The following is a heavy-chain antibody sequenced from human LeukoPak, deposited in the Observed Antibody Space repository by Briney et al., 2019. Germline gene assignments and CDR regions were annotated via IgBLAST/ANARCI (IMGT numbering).Heavy chain of an antibody. V-gene: IGHV1-18*01. CDR1: GYTFTSYG. D-gene: IGHD3-10*01. Sequence: ASVKVSCKASGYTFTSYGISWVRQAPGQGLEWMGWISAYNGNTNYAQKLQGRVTMTTDTSTSTAYMELRSLRSDDTAVYYCARADYYGSGSFITGYWGQGTLVTVSS. CDR3: ARADYYGSGSFITGY. CDR2: ISAYNGNT. J-gene: IGHJ4*02.